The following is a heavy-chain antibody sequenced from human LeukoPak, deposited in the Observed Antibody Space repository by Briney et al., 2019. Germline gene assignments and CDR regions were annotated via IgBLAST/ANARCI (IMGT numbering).Heavy chain of an antibody. CDR1: GFTFSSYE. CDR2: ISSSGSTI. Sequence: QSGGSLRLSCAASGFTFSSYEMNWVRQAPGKGLEWVSYISSSGSTIYYADSVKGRFTISRDNAKNSLYLQMNSLRAEDTAVYYCARSPLRVYFYYMDVWGKGTTVTISS. D-gene: IGHD3-16*01. CDR3: ARSPLRVYFYYMDV. J-gene: IGHJ6*03. V-gene: IGHV3-48*03.